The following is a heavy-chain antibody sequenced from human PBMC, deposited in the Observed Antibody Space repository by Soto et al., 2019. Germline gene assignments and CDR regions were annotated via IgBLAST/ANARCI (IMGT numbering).Heavy chain of an antibody. Sequence: GESLKISCTGFGYTFTTFWISWVRQMPGKGLEWMGRIDPGDTYATYSPAFQGHVTIPADEATSTAYLQWSSLKASDTAMYFCARIYCTTTTCDSWFDPWGQGTLVTVSS. D-gene: IGHD2-2*01. CDR1: GYTFTTFW. CDR2: IDPGDTYA. V-gene: IGHV5-10-1*01. CDR3: ARIYCTTTTCDSWFDP. J-gene: IGHJ5*02.